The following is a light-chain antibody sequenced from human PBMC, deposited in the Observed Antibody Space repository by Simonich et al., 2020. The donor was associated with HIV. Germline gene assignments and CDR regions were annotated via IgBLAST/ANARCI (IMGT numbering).Light chain of an antibody. CDR2: GAS. CDR3: QQYNNWPYT. Sequence: EIVMTQSPVTLSVSPGERATLSCRASQNVSSNLAWYQQKPVQAPSLLIYGASTRATGIPASFSGSGSGTEFALTISSLQSEDFAVYYCQQYNNWPYTFGQGTKLEIK. V-gene: IGKV3-15*01. J-gene: IGKJ2*01. CDR1: QNVSSN.